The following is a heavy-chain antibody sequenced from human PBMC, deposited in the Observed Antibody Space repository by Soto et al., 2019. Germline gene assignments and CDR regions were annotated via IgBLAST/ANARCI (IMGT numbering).Heavy chain of an antibody. CDR1: GFTFNNYA. CDR3: AKDPFCGGGRCYGMAV. D-gene: IGHD2-15*01. J-gene: IGHJ6*02. CDR2: ISGGGGTT. Sequence: PWGSLRLSCAASGFTFNNYAMSWVRQAPGKGLEWVSVISGGGGTTYYADSVKGRFPISRDNSKNTLYLQLNSLRAEDTAVYHCAKDPFCGGGRCYGMAVWGQGTTVPVSS. V-gene: IGHV3-23*01.